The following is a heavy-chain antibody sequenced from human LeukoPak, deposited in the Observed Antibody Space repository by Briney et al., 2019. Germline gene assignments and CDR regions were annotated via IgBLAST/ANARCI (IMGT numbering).Heavy chain of an antibody. Sequence: PSETLSLTCTVSGGSISSYYWSWIRQPAGKGLEWIGRIYTSGSTNYNPSLKSRVTMSVDTSKNQFPLKLSSVTAADTAVYYCARDRSMITFGGVIVFLDYWGQGTLVTVSS. CDR1: GGSISSYY. CDR2: IYTSGST. D-gene: IGHD3-16*02. CDR3: ARDRSMITFGGVIVFLDY. V-gene: IGHV4-4*07. J-gene: IGHJ4*02.